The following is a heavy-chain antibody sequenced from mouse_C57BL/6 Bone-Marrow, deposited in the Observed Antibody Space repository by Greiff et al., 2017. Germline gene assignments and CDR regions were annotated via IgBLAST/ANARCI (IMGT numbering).Heavy chain of an antibody. V-gene: IGHV1-82*01. CDR3: ATYSNSTGAMDY. CDR2: IYPGDGDT. J-gene: IGHJ4*01. Sequence: QVQLKESGPELVKPGASVKISCKASGYAFSSSWMNWVKQRPGKGLEWIGRIYPGDGDTNYNGKFKGKATLTADKSSSTAYMQLSSLTSEDSAVYFCATYSNSTGAMDYWGQGTSVTVSS. D-gene: IGHD2-5*01. CDR1: GYAFSSSW.